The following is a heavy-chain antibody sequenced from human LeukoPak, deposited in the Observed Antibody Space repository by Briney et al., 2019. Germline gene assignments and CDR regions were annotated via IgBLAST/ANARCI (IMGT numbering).Heavy chain of an antibody. CDR1: GGSISSYY. V-gene: IGHV4-59*12. CDR2: IYYSGST. D-gene: IGHD3-3*01. CDR3: ARVSSVWSGYYDAFDI. Sequence: SETLSLTCTVSGGSISSYYWGWIRQPPGKGLEWIGHIYYSGSTNYNPSLKSRVTISVDRSKNQFSLKLSSVTAADTAVYYCARVSSVWSGYYDAFDIWGQGTMVTVSS. J-gene: IGHJ3*02.